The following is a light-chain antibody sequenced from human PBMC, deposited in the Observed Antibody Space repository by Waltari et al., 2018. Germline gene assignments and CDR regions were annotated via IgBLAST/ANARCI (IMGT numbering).Light chain of an antibody. CDR1: QNLLPSDGKTY. CDR3: MQSIQLPLT. Sequence: DIVMTQTPLSLSVTPGQPASISCKSSQNLLPSDGKTYLYWYLQKPGHPPQLLIYEVSNRCSGVPDRFSGSGSGTDFTLKISRVEAEDVGIYYCMQSIQLPLTFGGGTNVDIK. CDR2: EVS. J-gene: IGKJ4*01. V-gene: IGKV2D-29*01.